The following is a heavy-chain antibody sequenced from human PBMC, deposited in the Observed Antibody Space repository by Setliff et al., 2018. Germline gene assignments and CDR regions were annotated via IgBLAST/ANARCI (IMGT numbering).Heavy chain of an antibody. V-gene: IGHV4-61*02. Sequence: SETLSLTCTVSGGSISSGSYYWSWIRQPAGKGLEWIGRIYTSGSTNYNPSLKSRVTISVDTSKNQFSLKLSSVTAADTAVYYSARHPHYDSSGYRDYWGQGTLVTVSS. J-gene: IGHJ4*02. CDR1: GGSISSGSYY. CDR3: ARHPHYDSSGYRDY. D-gene: IGHD3-22*01. CDR2: IYTSGST.